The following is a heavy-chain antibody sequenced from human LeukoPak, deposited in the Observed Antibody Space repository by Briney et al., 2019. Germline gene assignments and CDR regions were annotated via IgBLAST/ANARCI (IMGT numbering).Heavy chain of an antibody. V-gene: IGHV3-30*02. CDR1: GFTFSSYE. D-gene: IGHD1-26*01. J-gene: IGHJ3*02. Sequence: PGGSLRLSCAASGFTFSSYEMNWVRQAPGKGLEWVAYIRYDGSNKYYTDSVKGRFTISRDNSKNTLYLQMNSLRGEDTAVYYCAKPLPGSHQRGAFDIWGQGTMVTVSS. CDR3: AKPLPGSHQRGAFDI. CDR2: IRYDGSNK.